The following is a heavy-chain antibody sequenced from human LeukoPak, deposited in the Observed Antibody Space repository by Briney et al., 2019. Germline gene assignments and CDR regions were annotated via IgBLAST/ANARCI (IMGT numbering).Heavy chain of an antibody. CDR1: GNTFTGYY. Sequence: ASVKVSCKASGNTFTGYYMHWVRQAPGQGLEWMGWINPDSGGTNYAQKFQGRVTMTRDTSISTAYMELSRLTSDDTAVYYCARETVAAAGTRNWFDPWGQGTLVTVSS. V-gene: IGHV1-2*02. CDR2: INPDSGGT. CDR3: ARETVAAAGTRNWFDP. D-gene: IGHD6-13*01. J-gene: IGHJ5*02.